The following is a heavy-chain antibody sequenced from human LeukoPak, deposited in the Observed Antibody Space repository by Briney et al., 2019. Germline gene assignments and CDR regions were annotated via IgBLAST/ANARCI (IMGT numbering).Heavy chain of an antibody. CDR3: ARDLRDVLLWFGESPDAFDI. Sequence: SETLSLTCTVSGGSISSYYWSWIRQPPGKGLEWIGYIYYSGSTNYNPSLKSRVTISVDTSKNQFSLKLSSVTAADTAVYYCARDLRDVLLWFGESPDAFDIWGQGTMVTVSS. J-gene: IGHJ3*02. CDR1: GGSISSYY. V-gene: IGHV4-59*12. CDR2: IYYSGST. D-gene: IGHD3-10*01.